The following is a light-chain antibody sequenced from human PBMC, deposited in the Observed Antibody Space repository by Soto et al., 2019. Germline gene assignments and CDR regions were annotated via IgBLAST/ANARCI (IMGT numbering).Light chain of an antibody. CDR3: QQYNSYSRNT. Sequence: DIQMTQSPSTLSASVGDRVTITCRASQSISSWLAWYQQKPGKAPKLLIYKASSLESGGPSRFSGSGSGTEFTLTISSLKPDDFASYYCQQYNSYSRNTFGQGTKLEIK. CDR2: KAS. J-gene: IGKJ2*01. CDR1: QSISSW. V-gene: IGKV1-5*03.